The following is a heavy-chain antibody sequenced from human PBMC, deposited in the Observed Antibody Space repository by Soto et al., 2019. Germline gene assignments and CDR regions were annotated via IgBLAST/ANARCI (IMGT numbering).Heavy chain of an antibody. CDR3: ATYYDILTGYSSLYYYYGMDV. Sequence: GASVKVSCKASGYTFTSYAMHWVRQAPGQRLEWMGWINAGNGNTKYSQKFQGRVTITRDTSASTAYMELSSLRSEDTAVYYCATYYDILTGYSSLYYYYGMDVWGQGTTVTVSS. V-gene: IGHV1-3*01. J-gene: IGHJ6*02. CDR1: GYTFTSYA. D-gene: IGHD3-9*01. CDR2: INAGNGNT.